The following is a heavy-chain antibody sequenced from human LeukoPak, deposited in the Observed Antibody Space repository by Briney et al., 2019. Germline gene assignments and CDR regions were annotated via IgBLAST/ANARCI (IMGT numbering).Heavy chain of an antibody. J-gene: IGHJ5*02. D-gene: IGHD1-1*01. Sequence: SETLSLTCAVYGGSFSGYYWSWIRQPPGKGLEWIGEINHSGSTNYNPSLKSRVTISVDTPKNQFSLKLSSVTAADTAVYYCARRPRNFRTTGTTREWFDPWGQGTLVTVSS. CDR1: GGSFSGYY. CDR2: INHSGST. CDR3: ARRPRNFRTTGTTREWFDP. V-gene: IGHV4-34*01.